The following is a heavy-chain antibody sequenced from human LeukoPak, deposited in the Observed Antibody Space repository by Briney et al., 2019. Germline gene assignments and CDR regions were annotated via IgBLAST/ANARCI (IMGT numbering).Heavy chain of an antibody. Sequence: QPGGSLRLSCAASGFTFSSYGMHWVRQAPGKGLEWVAVIWYDGSNKYYADSVKGRFTISRDNSKNTLYLQMNSLRAEDTAVYYCARDPYSYGLASNTYFSYWGQGTLVTVSS. CDR1: GFTFSSYG. J-gene: IGHJ4*02. CDR2: IWYDGSNK. D-gene: IGHD5-18*01. V-gene: IGHV3-33*01. CDR3: ARDPYSYGLASNTYFSY.